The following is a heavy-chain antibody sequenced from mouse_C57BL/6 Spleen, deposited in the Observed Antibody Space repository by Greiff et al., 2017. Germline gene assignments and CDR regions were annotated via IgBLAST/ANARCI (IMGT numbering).Heavy chain of an antibody. V-gene: IGHV1-26*01. Sequence: VQLQQSGPELVKPGASVKISCKASGYTFTDYYMNWVKQSHGKSLEWIGDINPNNGGTSYNQKFKGKATLTVDKSSSTAYMELRSLTSEDSAVYYCARNNYGYLYAMDYWGQGTSVTVSS. CDR2: INPNNGGT. J-gene: IGHJ4*01. D-gene: IGHD2-2*01. CDR3: ARNNYGYLYAMDY. CDR1: GYTFTDYY.